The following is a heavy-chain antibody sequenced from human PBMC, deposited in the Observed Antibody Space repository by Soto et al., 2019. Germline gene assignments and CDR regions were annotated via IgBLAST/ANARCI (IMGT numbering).Heavy chain of an antibody. CDR2: IWYDGSNK. J-gene: IGHJ4*02. D-gene: IGHD2-21*02. CDR1: GFTFSSYV. V-gene: IGHV3-33*01. CDR3: AREPSMCGDCWGTCGY. Sequence: QVQLVESGGGVVQPGRSLRLSCAASGFTFSSYVMHWVRQAPGKGLEWVAVIWYDGSNKYYADSVKGRFTSSRDNSKNTLYLQMNSLRAGDTAVYYCAREPSMCGDCWGTCGYWGQGPLVTVSS.